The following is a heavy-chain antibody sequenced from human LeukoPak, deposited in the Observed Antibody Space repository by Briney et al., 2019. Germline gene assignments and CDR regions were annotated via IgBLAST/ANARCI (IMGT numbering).Heavy chain of an antibody. V-gene: IGHV3-11*01. D-gene: IGHD1-26*01. CDR1: GFTFSDYY. CDR2: ISSSGSTI. CDR3: ARSPAHSGWKSHSAMDV. Sequence: GGSLRLSCAASGFTFSDYYMSWIRQAPGKGLEWVSYISSSGSTIYYADSVKGRFTISRDNAKNSLYLQMNSLRAEDTAVYYCARSPAHSGWKSHSAMDVWGKGTTVTISS. J-gene: IGHJ6*03.